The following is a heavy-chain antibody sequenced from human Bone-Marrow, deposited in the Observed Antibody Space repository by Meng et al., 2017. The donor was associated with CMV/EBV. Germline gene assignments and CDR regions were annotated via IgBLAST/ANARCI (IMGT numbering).Heavy chain of an antibody. CDR1: GFTFSSYS. CDR2: ISSSSSTI. Sequence: GGSLRLSCAASGFTFSSYSMNWVRQAPGKGLEWVSYISSSSSTIYYADSVKGRFTISRDNSKNTLYLEMNSLRAEDTAVYYCARDQVGDHGSGSYYNEYFQHWGQGSLVTVSS. D-gene: IGHD3-10*01. CDR3: ARDQVGDHGSGSYYNEYFQH. V-gene: IGHV3-48*01. J-gene: IGHJ1*01.